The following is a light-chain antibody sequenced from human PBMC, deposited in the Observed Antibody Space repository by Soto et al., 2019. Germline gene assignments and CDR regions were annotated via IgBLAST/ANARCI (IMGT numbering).Light chain of an antibody. Sequence: IQRTQSPSSVSASVGDRVTVTCRASQSISGYLNWYQQKPGRAPNLLIYTAFSLQSGVPSRFSGSASGTDFTLTISSLQPEDFATYYCLQTSSTPGTLGQGTRLEIK. V-gene: IGKV1-39*01. CDR1: QSISGY. CDR3: LQTSSTPGT. CDR2: TAF. J-gene: IGKJ5*01.